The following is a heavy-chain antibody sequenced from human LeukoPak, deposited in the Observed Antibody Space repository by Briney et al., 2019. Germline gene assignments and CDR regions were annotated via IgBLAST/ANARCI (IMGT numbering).Heavy chain of an antibody. V-gene: IGHV3-20*04. J-gene: IGHJ3*02. CDR1: GFTFDDHG. CDR3: AREMYASGWLNAFDI. D-gene: IGHD6-19*01. Sequence: GGSLRPSCAASGFTFDDHGMSWVRQAPGKGLEWVSGITISRDNAKNSLYLQMNSLRAEDTAFYYCAREMYASGWLNAFDIWGQGTMVTVSS. CDR2: I.